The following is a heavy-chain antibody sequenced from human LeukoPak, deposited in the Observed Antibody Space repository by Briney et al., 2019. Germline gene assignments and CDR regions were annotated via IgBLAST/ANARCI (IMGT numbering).Heavy chain of an antibody. J-gene: IGHJ4*02. D-gene: IGHD6-13*01. CDR2: ISYDGSNK. V-gene: IGHV3-30-3*01. CDR1: GFTFSSYA. CDR3: ARDGAQQQQFDY. Sequence: GGSLRLSCAASGFTFSSYAMHWVRQAPGKGLEWVAVISYDGSNKYYADSVKGRFTISRDNSKNTLYLQMNSLRAEDTAVYYCARDGAQQQQFDYWGQGTLVTVSS.